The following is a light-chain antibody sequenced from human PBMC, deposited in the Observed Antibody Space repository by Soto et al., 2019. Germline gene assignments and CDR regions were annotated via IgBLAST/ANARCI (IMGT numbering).Light chain of an antibody. J-gene: IGLJ2*01. V-gene: IGLV2-18*02. Sequence: QSALTQTPSVSGSPGQSVTISCTGTSSDVGSYNRVSWYQQPPGTAPKLMIYEVSNRPSGVPDRFSGSKSGNTASLTISGLQGEDEADYYCSSYTRSSPVIFGGGTKLTVL. CDR2: EVS. CDR1: SSDVGSYNR. CDR3: SSYTRSSPVI.